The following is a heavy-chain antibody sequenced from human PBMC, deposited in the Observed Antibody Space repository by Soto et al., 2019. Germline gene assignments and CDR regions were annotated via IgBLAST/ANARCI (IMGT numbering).Heavy chain of an antibody. CDR2: ISGSGGGA. CDR3: VREGSGWYSRGSFDF. V-gene: IGHV3-23*01. J-gene: IGHJ3*01. D-gene: IGHD6-19*01. Sequence: GGSLRLSCAASGFTFSNYAMNWVRQAPGKGLEGVSVISGSGGGAYYADSVQGRFTISRDNSKNTLYPQMNSLRAEDTAIYYCVREGSGWYSRGSFDFWGRGTMVTVSS. CDR1: GFTFSNYA.